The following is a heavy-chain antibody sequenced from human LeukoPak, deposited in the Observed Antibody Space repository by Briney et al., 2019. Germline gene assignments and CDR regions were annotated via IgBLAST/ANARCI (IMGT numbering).Heavy chain of an antibody. Sequence: MPSETLSLTCAVYGGSFSGYYWSWIRQPPGKGLEWIGEINHSGSTNYNPSLKSRVTISVDTSKNQFSLKLSSVTAADTTVYYCARGPLSWYDYWGQGTLVTVPS. CDR1: GGSFSGYY. CDR2: INHSGST. CDR3: ARGPLSWYDY. J-gene: IGHJ4*02. V-gene: IGHV4-34*01. D-gene: IGHD6-13*01.